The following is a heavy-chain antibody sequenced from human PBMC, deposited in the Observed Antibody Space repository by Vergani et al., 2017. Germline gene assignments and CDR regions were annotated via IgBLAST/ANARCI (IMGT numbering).Heavy chain of an antibody. V-gene: IGHV3-21*04. CDR1: GFTFSSYS. CDR2: ISSSSSYI. J-gene: IGHJ4*02. D-gene: IGHD2-2*01. CDR3: ARAVDCSSTSCYGLDY. Sequence: EVQLVESGGGLVKPGGSLRLSCAASGFTFSSYSMYWVRQAPGKGLEWVSSISSSSSYIYYADSVKGRFTISRENAKNSLYLQMNSLRAEDTAVYYCARAVDCSSTSCYGLDYWGQGTLVTVSS.